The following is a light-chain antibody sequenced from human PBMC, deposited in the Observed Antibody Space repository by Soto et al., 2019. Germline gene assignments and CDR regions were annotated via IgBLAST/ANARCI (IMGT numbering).Light chain of an antibody. CDR2: QAS. J-gene: IGKJ4*01. CDR1: QNIITY. CDR3: QQYQSYPIT. Sequence: DIQMTQSPSTLSASVGDRVTITCRASQNIITYLAWYQQKPGKAPKFLIYQASSLQSGVSSRFSGSGSETEFTLTISSLQPDDFATYCCQQYQSYPITFGGGTKVEIK. V-gene: IGKV1-5*03.